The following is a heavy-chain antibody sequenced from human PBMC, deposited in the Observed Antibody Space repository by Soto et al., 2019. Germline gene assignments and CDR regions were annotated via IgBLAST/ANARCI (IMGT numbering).Heavy chain of an antibody. CDR1: GGSISSSRYY. V-gene: IGHV4-39*01. Sequence: PSETLSLTCTVSGGSISSSRYYWGWIRQPPGKGLEWIGSIFYSGSTYHNPSLKSRVTISVDTSKNQFFLKLSSVTAADTAVYYCASRPTARLDAFDIWGQGTMVTVSS. D-gene: IGHD6-6*01. J-gene: IGHJ3*02. CDR2: IFYSGST. CDR3: ASRPTARLDAFDI.